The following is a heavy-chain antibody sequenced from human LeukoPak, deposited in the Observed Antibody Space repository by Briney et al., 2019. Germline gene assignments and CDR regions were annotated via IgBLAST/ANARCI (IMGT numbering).Heavy chain of an antibody. CDR3: AKTLPTFYGSGSYYKNPIDY. CDR2: ISSSGSTI. D-gene: IGHD3-10*01. V-gene: IGHV3-48*03. J-gene: IGHJ4*02. Sequence: GGSLRLSCAASGFTFSSYEMNWVRQAPGKGLEWVSYISSSGSTIYYADSVKGRFTISRDNSKNTLYMLMNSLRAEDTAVYYCAKTLPTFYGSGSYYKNPIDYWGQGTLVTVSS. CDR1: GFTFSSYE.